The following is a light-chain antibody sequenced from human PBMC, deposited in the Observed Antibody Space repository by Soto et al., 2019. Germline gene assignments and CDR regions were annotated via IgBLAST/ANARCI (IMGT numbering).Light chain of an antibody. J-gene: IGLJ1*01. V-gene: IGLV2-14*01. CDR3: SSYTSSSTQV. CDR2: EVS. Sequence: QSVLTQPASVPGSPGQSITISCTGTSSDVGGYNYVSWYQQHPGKAPKLMIYEVSNRPSGVSNRFSGSKSGNTASLTISGLQAEDEADYYRSSYTSSSTQVFGTGTKSPS. CDR1: SSDVGGYNY.